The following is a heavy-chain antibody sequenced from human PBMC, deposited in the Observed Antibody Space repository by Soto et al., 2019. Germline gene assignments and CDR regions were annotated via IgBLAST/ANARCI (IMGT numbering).Heavy chain of an antibody. CDR3: VRQGIGPLHGLVDV. D-gene: IGHD3-10*01. V-gene: IGHV4-39*01. CDR1: GGSISSSSYY. Sequence: PSETLSLTCTVSGGSISSSSYYWGWIRQPSGKGLEWIGSIYYSGSTYYNPSLKSRVTISVDTSKNQFSLKLSSATAADTAMYHCVRQGIGPLHGLVDVWGRGTTVTVSS. J-gene: IGHJ6*02. CDR2: IYYSGST.